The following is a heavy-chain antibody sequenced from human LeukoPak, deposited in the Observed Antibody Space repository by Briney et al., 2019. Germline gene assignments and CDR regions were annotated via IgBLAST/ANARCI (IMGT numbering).Heavy chain of an antibody. CDR3: ARNGGSYTFDI. V-gene: IGHV4-59*01. CDR2: IYYSGST. Sequence: SETLSLTCTVSGGSISTYYWSWIRQPPGKGLEWIGYIYYSGSTNYSPSLKSRVTISIDTSKSQFSLKLTSVTAADAAVYYCARNGGSYTFDIWGQGTMVTVSS. J-gene: IGHJ3*02. CDR1: GGSISTYY. D-gene: IGHD1-26*01.